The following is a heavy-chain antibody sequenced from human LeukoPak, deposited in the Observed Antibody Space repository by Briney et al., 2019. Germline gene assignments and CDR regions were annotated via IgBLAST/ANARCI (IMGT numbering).Heavy chain of an antibody. CDR3: AGCIVGATMWFDP. CDR2: IYHSGST. V-gene: IGHV4-38-2*02. J-gene: IGHJ5*02. Sequence: SETLSPTCTVSGYSISSGYYWGWIRQPPGKGLEWIGSIYHSGSTYYNPSLKSRVTISVDTSKNQFSRKLSPVTAADTAVYYCAGCIVGATMWFDPWGQGTLVTVSS. D-gene: IGHD1-26*01. CDR1: GYSISSGYY.